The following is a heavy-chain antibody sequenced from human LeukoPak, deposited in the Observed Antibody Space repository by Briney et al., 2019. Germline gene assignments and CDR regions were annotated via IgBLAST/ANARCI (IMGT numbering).Heavy chain of an antibody. CDR3: AKDWANGDYIDH. Sequence: TGRSLRLSCAASGFTFSDYGMHWVRQAPGKGLEWVAVVSYDGTNEKYADPVKGRFTISRDNSKNTLSLQMNSLRADDTAVYYCAKDWANGDYIDHWGQGTLVPVSS. CDR2: VSYDGTNE. CDR1: GFTFSDYG. J-gene: IGHJ4*02. D-gene: IGHD2-8*01. V-gene: IGHV3-30*18.